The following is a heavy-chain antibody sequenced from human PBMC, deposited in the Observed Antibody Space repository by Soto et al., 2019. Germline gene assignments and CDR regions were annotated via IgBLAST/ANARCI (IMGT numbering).Heavy chain of an antibody. Sequence: PSETLSLTCDVSGDTISTGGYTWAWIRQSPGKGLEWIGYISFNGTTDYNPSLRSRLTMSVDTSKNQFSMKLSSVSAADTAVYYCVKAAHHVIQWFNLWGPGSLVTVSS. CDR3: VKAAHHVIQWFNL. CDR2: ISFNGTT. CDR1: GDTISTGGYT. V-gene: IGHV4-61*08. D-gene: IGHD5-18*01. J-gene: IGHJ5*01.